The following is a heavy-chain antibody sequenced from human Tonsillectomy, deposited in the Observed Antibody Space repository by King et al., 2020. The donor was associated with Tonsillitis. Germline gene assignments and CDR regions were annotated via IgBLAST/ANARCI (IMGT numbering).Heavy chain of an antibody. CDR3: AGGSSGSYSFWYFDL. J-gene: IGHJ2*01. Sequence: QLQQWGAGLLKPSETLSLTCAVYGGSFSGYYWSWIRQPPGKGLEWIGEINHSGSTNYNPSLKSRVTVSVDTSKNQFSLKLSSVTAADTAVYYCAGGSSGSYSFWYFDLWGRGTLVTVSS. D-gene: IGHD3-10*01. V-gene: IGHV4-34*01. CDR1: GGSFSGYY. CDR2: INHSGST.